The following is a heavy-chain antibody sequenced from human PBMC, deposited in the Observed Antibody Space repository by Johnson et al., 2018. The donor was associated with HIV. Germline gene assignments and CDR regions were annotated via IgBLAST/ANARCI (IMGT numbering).Heavy chain of an antibody. CDR1: GFTFSSYA. CDR2: ISYDGSNK. CDR3: AREADTEELAHDAFDI. Sequence: QMLLAESGGGVVQPGRSLRLSCAASGFTFSSYAMHWVRQAPGKGLEWVAVISYDGSNKYYADSVKGRFTISRDNSKNTLYLQMNSLRAEDTAVYYCAREADTEELAHDAFDIWGQGTMVTVSS. D-gene: IGHD5-18*01. V-gene: IGHV3-30-3*01. J-gene: IGHJ3*02.